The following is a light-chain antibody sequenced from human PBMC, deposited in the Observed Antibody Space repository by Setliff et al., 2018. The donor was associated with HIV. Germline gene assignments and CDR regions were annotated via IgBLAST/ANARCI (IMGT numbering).Light chain of an antibody. V-gene: IGLV2-11*01. CDR2: DVT. CDR3: CSYAGSYTSLYV. J-gene: IGLJ1*01. Sequence: QSALAQPRSVSGSPGQSVTISCTGTSSDVGGYNYVSWYQNLPGKAPKLMIYDVTKRPSGVPDRFSGSKSGNTASLTISGLQSEDEADYYCCSYAGSYTSLYVFGTGTKVTVL. CDR1: SSDVGGYNY.